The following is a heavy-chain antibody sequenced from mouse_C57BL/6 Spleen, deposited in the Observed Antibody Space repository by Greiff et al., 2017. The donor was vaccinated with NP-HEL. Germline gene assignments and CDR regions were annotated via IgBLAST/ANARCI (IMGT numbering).Heavy chain of an antibody. CDR2: INPNNGGT. CDR1: GYTFTDYN. Sequence: EVQLQESGPELVKPGASVKIPCKASGYTFTDYNMDWVKQSHGKSLEWIGDINPNNGGTIYNQKFKGKATLTVDKSSSTAYMELRSLTSEDTAVYYCARRGVYFDVWGTGTTVTVSS. J-gene: IGHJ1*03. CDR3: ARRGVYFDV. V-gene: IGHV1-18*01.